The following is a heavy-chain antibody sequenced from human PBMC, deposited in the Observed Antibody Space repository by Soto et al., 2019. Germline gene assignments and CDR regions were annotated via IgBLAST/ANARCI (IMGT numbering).Heavy chain of an antibody. Sequence: LSLTCTVYGGSVTSHYWSWIRQPPGKGLEWIGFIHYSGGTKYNPSLESRVTISVDTSQNQLSLRLNSVTAADTAVYYCARESAGSGKNNWFDPWGLGTLVTVSS. CDR2: IHYSGGT. J-gene: IGHJ5*02. CDR1: GGSVTSHY. V-gene: IGHV4-59*02. D-gene: IGHD3-10*01. CDR3: ARESAGSGKNNWFDP.